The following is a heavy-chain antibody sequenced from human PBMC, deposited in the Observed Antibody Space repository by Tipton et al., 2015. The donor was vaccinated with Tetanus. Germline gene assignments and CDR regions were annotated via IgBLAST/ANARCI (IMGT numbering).Heavy chain of an antibody. V-gene: IGHV4-31*03. D-gene: IGHD3-10*01. CDR2: IFYNGRT. J-gene: IGHJ5*02. CDR1: GGPISSGDYY. CDR3: ARAPVRGVGSGDWFVP. Sequence: TLSLTCTVSGGPISSGDYYWSWIRQHPGKGLEWIGYIFYNGRTDSNPSLKSRVNISVDRSKNQLFMKLNSVTDADTAVYFCARAPVRGVGSGDWFVPWGQGPLVTVSS.